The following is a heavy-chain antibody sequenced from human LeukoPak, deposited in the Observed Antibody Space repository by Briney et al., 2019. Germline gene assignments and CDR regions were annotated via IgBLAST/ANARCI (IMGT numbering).Heavy chain of an antibody. CDR3: ARGGLRLRYFDWLLWSVSYDY. D-gene: IGHD3-9*01. Sequence: GASVKVSCKASGYTFTGYYMHWVRQAPGQGLEWMGWINPNSGGTNYAQKFQGRVTMTRDTSISTAYMELSRLRSDDTAVYYCARGGLRLRYFDWLLWSVSYDYWGQGTLVTVSS. CDR2: INPNSGGT. CDR1: GYTFTGYY. V-gene: IGHV1-2*02. J-gene: IGHJ4*02.